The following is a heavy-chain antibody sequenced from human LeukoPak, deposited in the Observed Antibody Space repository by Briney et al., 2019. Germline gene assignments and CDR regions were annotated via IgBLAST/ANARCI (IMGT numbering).Heavy chain of an antibody. Sequence: SETLTLTCAVSGGSIRSSNWWSWVRQPPGKGLEWIGEIFHSGSTNYNPPLKSRVTISVDKSKNQFSLKLNSVTAADTAVYYCARGGNKWELDNWFDPWGQGTLVTVSS. CDR1: GGSIRSSNW. CDR2: IFHSGST. V-gene: IGHV4-4*02. CDR3: ARGGNKWELDNWFDP. D-gene: IGHD1-26*01. J-gene: IGHJ5*02.